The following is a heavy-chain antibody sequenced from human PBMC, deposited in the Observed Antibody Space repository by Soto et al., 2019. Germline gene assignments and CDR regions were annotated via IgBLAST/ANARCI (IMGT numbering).Heavy chain of an antibody. CDR2: IYYSGST. J-gene: IGHJ4*02. D-gene: IGHD5-12*01. Sequence: SETLSLTCTVSGGSISSSSYYWGWIRQPPGKGQEWIGSIYYSGSTYYNPSLKSRVTISVDTSKNQFSLKLSSVTAADTAVYYCARLRGYSGYDTGGDYFDYWGQGTLVTVSS. CDR1: GGSISSSSYY. V-gene: IGHV4-39*01. CDR3: ARLRGYSGYDTGGDYFDY.